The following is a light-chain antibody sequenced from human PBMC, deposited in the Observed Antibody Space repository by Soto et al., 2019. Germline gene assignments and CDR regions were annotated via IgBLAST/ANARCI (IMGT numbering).Light chain of an antibody. Sequence: QSALTQPRSVSGSPGQSVTISCTGTSSDVGGYNYVSWYQQHPGKAPKLMIYDVSKRPSGVPDRFSGSKSGNTASLTISGLQADDAADYCCCSYAGSYTLYVFGTGTKLTVL. J-gene: IGLJ1*01. CDR2: DVS. CDR3: CSYAGSYTLYV. V-gene: IGLV2-11*01. CDR1: SSDVGGYNY.